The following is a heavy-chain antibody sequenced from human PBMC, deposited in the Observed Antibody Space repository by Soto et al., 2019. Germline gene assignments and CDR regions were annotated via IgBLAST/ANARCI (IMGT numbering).Heavy chain of an antibody. J-gene: IGHJ4*02. Sequence: EVQLLESGGGLVQPGGSLRLSCAASGFTFSSYAMSWVRQAPGKGLEWVSAISGSGGSTYYADSVKGRFTISRDNSKNTLYLQMNGLRAEDTDVYYCAKDRPRGSSWYSFDYWGQGTLVTVSS. V-gene: IGHV3-23*01. CDR3: AKDRPRGSSWYSFDY. CDR1: GFTFSSYA. CDR2: ISGSGGST. D-gene: IGHD6-13*01.